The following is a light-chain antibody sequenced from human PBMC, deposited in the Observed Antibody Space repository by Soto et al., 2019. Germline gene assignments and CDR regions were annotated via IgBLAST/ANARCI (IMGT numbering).Light chain of an antibody. CDR1: QSVSSY. CDR2: DAS. Sequence: VLTQSPATLSLSPGERATLSCRASQSVSSYLAWYQQKPGQAPRLLIYDASNRATGIPARFSGSGSGTDFTLTISSLEPEDFAIYYCQQYGSSPRTFGQGTKVDIK. J-gene: IGKJ1*01. CDR3: QQYGSSPRT. V-gene: IGKV3-11*01.